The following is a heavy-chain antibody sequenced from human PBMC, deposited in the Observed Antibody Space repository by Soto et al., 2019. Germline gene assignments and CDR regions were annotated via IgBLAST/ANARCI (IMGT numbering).Heavy chain of an antibody. CDR3: AHGACISTSCQLYYFDY. D-gene: IGHD2-2*01. J-gene: IGHJ4*02. CDR1: GGTFSSYA. Sequence: QVQLVQSGAEVKTPGSSVKVSCKASGGTFSSYAISWVRQAPGQGLEWMGGIIPIFGTANYAQKFQGRVTITADEYTSTDYMELSSLRSEDTAVYYCAHGACISTSCQLYYFDYWGQGTLVTVSS. CDR2: IIPIFGTA. V-gene: IGHV1-69*12.